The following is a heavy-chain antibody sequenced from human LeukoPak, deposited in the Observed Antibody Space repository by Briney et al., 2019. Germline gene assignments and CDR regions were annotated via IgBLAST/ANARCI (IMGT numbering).Heavy chain of an antibody. CDR1: GFTFSSYS. D-gene: IGHD3-22*01. CDR2: ISSSSSYI. J-gene: IGHJ3*02. Sequence: GGSLRLSCAASGFTFSSYSMNWVRQAPGKGLEWVSSISSSSSYIYYADSVKGRFTISRDNAKNSLYLQMNSLRAEDTAVYYCAREGGYYDSSGYFGVTAFDIWGQGTMVTVSS. V-gene: IGHV3-21*01. CDR3: AREGGYYDSSGYFGVTAFDI.